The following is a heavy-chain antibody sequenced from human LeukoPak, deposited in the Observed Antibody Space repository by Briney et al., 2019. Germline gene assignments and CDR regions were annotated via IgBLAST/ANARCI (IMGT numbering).Heavy chain of an antibody. CDR2: VFSTGTT. CDR3: ARGAFGALMVRGGNFDY. CDR1: GGSISSSSYY. J-gene: IGHJ4*02. D-gene: IGHD3-10*01. V-gene: IGHV4-39*01. Sequence: SETLSLTCTVSGGSISSSSYYWGWIRQPPGKGLEWIGNVFSTGTTYYNPSPKSRVTISVDTSKNQFSLKLSSVTAADTAVYYCARGAFGALMVRGGNFDYWGQGTLVTVSS.